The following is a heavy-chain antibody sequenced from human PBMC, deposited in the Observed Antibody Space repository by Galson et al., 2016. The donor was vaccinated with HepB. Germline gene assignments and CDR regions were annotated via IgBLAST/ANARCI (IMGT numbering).Heavy chain of an antibody. CDR3: AKEHSRHGNPYFDY. J-gene: IGHJ4*02. CDR1: GFTFSNYA. CDR2: LSDSGSAA. D-gene: IGHD1-14*01. Sequence: SLRLSCAASGFTFSNYAMSWVRQAPGKGLEWVSGLSDSGSAAYYADSVKGRFTISRDNSKNTLSLQMDSLGVEDTAVYYCAKEHSRHGNPYFDYWGKGTLVTVSS. V-gene: IGHV3-23*01.